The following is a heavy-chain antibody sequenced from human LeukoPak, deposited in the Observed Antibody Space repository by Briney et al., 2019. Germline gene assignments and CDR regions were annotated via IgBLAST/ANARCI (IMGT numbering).Heavy chain of an antibody. Sequence: GGSLRLSCAASGFTFSSYSMNWVRQAPGKGLEWVSSISSSSSYIYYADSVKGRFTISRDNSKNTLYLQMNSLRAEDTAVYYCASPHYYDSSGYCENWGQGTLVTVSS. D-gene: IGHD3-22*01. CDR1: GFTFSSYS. V-gene: IGHV3-21*01. CDR3: ASPHYYDSSGYCEN. CDR2: ISSSSSYI. J-gene: IGHJ4*02.